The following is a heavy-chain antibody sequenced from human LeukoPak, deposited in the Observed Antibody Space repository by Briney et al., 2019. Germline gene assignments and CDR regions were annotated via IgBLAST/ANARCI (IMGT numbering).Heavy chain of an antibody. J-gene: IGHJ3*02. Sequence: GGSLRFSCAASGFSFNNNYMSWVRQAPGKGLEWVANIKQDGSDKYYVDSVKGRFSISRDNAKNSLYLQMNSLRAEDTAIYYCAREAVVAGTDDASDIWGRGTMVTVSS. CDR2: IKQDGSDK. D-gene: IGHD2-15*01. CDR1: GFSFNNNY. V-gene: IGHV3-7*01. CDR3: AREAVVAGTDDASDI.